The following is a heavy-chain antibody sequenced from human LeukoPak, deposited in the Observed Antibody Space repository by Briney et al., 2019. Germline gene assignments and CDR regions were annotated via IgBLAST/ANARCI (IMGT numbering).Heavy chain of an antibody. Sequence: SETLSLTCTVPGGSISSSSYYWGWIRQPPGKGLEWIGSIYYSGSTYYNPSLKSRVTISVDTSKNQFSLKLSSVTAADTAVYYCAREVIRRAFDIWGQGTMVTVSS. CDR3: AREVIRRAFDI. V-gene: IGHV4-39*07. CDR1: GGSISSSSYY. J-gene: IGHJ3*02. CDR2: IYYSGST. D-gene: IGHD2-21*01.